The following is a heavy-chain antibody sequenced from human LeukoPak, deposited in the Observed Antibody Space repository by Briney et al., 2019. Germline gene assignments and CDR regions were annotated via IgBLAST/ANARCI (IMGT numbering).Heavy chain of an antibody. D-gene: IGHD6-6*01. V-gene: IGHV5-51*01. Sequence: GESLKISCKGSGYNFNMYWIGWVRQMPGKGLEWMGIIYPGDSDTRYSPSFEGQVTISVDKSINTAYLQWSSLKASDTAMYYCARQYSRSSPFDYWGQGTLVTVPS. J-gene: IGHJ4*02. CDR2: IYPGDSDT. CDR3: ARQYSRSSPFDY. CDR1: GYNFNMYW.